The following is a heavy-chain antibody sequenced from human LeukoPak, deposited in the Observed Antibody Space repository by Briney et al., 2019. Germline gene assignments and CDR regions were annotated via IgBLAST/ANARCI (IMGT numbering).Heavy chain of an antibody. CDR2: IYYSGST. D-gene: IGHD6-19*01. CDR1: GGSISSNSYY. Sequence: SETLSLTCAVSGGSISSNSYYWGWIRQPPGKGLEWIGSIYYSGSTYYNPSLKSRVTISVDTSKNQFSLKLSSVTAADTAVYYCARHAQRAVAGKGYDYWGQGTLVTVSS. CDR3: ARHAQRAVAGKGYDY. V-gene: IGHV4-39*01. J-gene: IGHJ4*02.